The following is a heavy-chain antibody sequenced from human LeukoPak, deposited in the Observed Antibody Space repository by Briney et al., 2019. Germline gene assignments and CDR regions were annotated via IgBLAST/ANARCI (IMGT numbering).Heavy chain of an antibody. V-gene: IGHV1-69*06. Sequence: ASVKVSRKASGGTFSSYAISWVRQAPGQGLEWMGGIIPIFGTANYAQKFQGRVTITADKSTSTAYMELSSLRSEDTAVYYCARERGLDIVVVPAALGWFDPWGQGTLVTVSS. D-gene: IGHD2-2*01. CDR2: IIPIFGTA. CDR3: ARERGLDIVVVPAALGWFDP. J-gene: IGHJ5*02. CDR1: GGTFSSYA.